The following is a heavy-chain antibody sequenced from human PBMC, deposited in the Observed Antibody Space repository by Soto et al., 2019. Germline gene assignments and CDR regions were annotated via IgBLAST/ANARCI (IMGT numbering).Heavy chain of an antibody. V-gene: IGHV4-34*01. J-gene: IGHJ6*02. CDR3: AKGVQLWDYYSYYGMYV. CDR2: INHSGST. CDR1: GGSFSGYY. Sequence: ASETLSLTCAVYGGSFSGYYWSWIRQPPGKGLEWIGEINHSGSTNYNPSLKSRVTISVDTSKNQFSLKLSPVTAADTAVYYCAKGVQLWDYYSYYGMYVWDQGTTVTVAS. D-gene: IGHD5-18*01.